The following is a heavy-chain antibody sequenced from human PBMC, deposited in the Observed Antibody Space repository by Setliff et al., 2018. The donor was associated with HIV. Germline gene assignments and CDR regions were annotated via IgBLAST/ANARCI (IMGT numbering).Heavy chain of an antibody. V-gene: IGHV3-7*03. CDR3: ARGRGESRTNYFDY. Sequence: GGSLRLSCAASGFTFSNYWMSWVRQAPGKGLEWVANIRQDGSEQFYVDSVKGRFTISRENAKNSLYLQMNSLRAEDTAVYFCARGRGESRTNYFDYWGQGSLVTVSS. CDR1: GFTFSNYW. J-gene: IGHJ4*02. CDR2: IRQDGSEQ.